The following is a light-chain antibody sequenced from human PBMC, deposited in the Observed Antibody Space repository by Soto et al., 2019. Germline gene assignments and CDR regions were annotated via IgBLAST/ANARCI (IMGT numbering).Light chain of an antibody. CDR3: SSWTSSTTQV. J-gene: IGLJ2*01. V-gene: IGLV2-14*01. CDR1: RSDVGAYNY. Sequence: QSALTQPASVSGSPGQSIAISCTGTRSDVGAYNYVSWYQQHPGKAPKLMIFEVNNRPSGVSNRFSGSKSGNTASLTISGLQAEDEADYYCSSWTSSTTQVLGGGTKLTVL. CDR2: EVN.